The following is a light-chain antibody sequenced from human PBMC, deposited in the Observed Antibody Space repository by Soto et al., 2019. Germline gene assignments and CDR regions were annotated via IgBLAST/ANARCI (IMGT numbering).Light chain of an antibody. CDR3: QQLTTFPLT. V-gene: IGKV1-9*01. J-gene: IGKJ4*01. Sequence: DIQLTQSPSFLSASVGDRVNITCRASQGIKNSLAWFQQKSGKAPNLLMFGESVLQSAVPSRFSGSRSGTEFTLTISSLQPEDFGTYYCQQLTTFPLTFGGGTKVEVK. CDR1: QGIKNS. CDR2: GES.